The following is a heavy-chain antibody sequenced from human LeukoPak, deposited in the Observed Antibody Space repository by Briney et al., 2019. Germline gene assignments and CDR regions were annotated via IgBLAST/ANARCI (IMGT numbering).Heavy chain of an antibody. CDR2: IYHSGST. Sequence: SETLSLTCAVSGGSISSGGYSWSWIRQPPGKGLEWIGYIYHSGSTYYNPSLKSRVTISVDRSKNQFSLKLSSVTAADTAVYYCARAFRGQYFQHWGQGTLVTVSS. CDR3: ARAFRGQYFQH. V-gene: IGHV4-30-2*01. J-gene: IGHJ1*01. CDR1: GGSISSGGYS.